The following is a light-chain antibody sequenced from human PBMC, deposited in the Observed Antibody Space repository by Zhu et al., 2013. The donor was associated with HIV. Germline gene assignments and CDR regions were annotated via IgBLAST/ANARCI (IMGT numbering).Light chain of an antibody. CDR3: CSYAAATTVV. V-gene: IGLV2-23*02. CDR2: EVT. J-gene: IGLJ3*02. Sequence: QSALTQPASVSGSPGQSITVSCTGSNTDIGSYNLVSWYQKYPGKAPQLIIYEVTKRPSGVSSRFSGSKSGNTASLTISGLQADDEADYYCCSYAAATTVVFGGGTKVTVL. CDR1: NTDIGSYNL.